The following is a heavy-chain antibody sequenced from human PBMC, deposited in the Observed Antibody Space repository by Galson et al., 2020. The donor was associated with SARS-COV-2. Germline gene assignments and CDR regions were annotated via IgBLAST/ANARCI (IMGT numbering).Heavy chain of an antibody. J-gene: IGHJ4*02. V-gene: IGHV3-74*03. CDR1: GLTFNNYW. Sequence: GGSLRLSCAASGLTFNNYWMHWVRQAPGKGLVWVSTIDADGSTTSYADSVRGRFTISRDNSKNTVYLQMSSLKAEDTAVYYCARVDLWFGVVDIGHYDWWGQGFLVTVSS. CDR2: IDADGSTT. D-gene: IGHD3-10*01. CDR3: ARVDLWFGVVDIGHYDW.